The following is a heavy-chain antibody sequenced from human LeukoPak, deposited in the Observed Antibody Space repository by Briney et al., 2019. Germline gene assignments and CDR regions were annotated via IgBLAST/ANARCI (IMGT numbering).Heavy chain of an antibody. CDR2: INHSGST. CDR1: GGSFSGYY. V-gene: IGHV4-34*01. J-gene: IGHJ3*02. CDR3: ARGGLWLPLDAFDI. D-gene: IGHD5-18*01. Sequence: SETLSLTFVVYGGSFSGYYWSWIRQPPGKGLEWIGGINHSGSTNYNPSLKSRVTISVDTSKNQFSLKLSSVTAADTAVYYCARGGLWLPLDAFDIWGQGTMVTVSS.